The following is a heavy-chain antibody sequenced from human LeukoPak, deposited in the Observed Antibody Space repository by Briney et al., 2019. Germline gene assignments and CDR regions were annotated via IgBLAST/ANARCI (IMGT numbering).Heavy chain of an antibody. CDR1: GGSFSGYY. CDR3: ARMRYRYCSGGSCYPGWFDP. CDR2: INHSGST. J-gene: IGHJ5*02. D-gene: IGHD2-15*01. V-gene: IGHV4-34*01. Sequence: PSETLSLTCAVYGGSFSGYYWSWIRQPPGKGLEWIGEINHSGSTNYNPSLKSRVTISVDTSKNQFSLKLSSVTAADTAVYYCARMRYRYCSGGSCYPGWFDPRGQGTLVTVSS.